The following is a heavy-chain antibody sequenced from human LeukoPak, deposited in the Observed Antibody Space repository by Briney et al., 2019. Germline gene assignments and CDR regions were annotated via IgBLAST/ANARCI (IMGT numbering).Heavy chain of an antibody. V-gene: IGHV4-34*01. CDR3: ARGGIQLWSR. D-gene: IGHD5-18*01. J-gene: IGHJ4*02. Sequence: SETLSLTCAVSGGSFSGYYWSWIRQPPGKGLEWIGEINHSGSTNYNPSLKSRVTISVDTSKNQFSLKLSSVTAADTAVYYCARGGIQLWSRWGQGTLVTVSS. CDR2: INHSGST. CDR1: GGSFSGYY.